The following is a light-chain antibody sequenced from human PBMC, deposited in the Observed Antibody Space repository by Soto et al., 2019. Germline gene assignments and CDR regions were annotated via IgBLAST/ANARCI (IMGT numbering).Light chain of an antibody. CDR1: SSDVGGYIY. CDR2: EVS. CDR3: SSYAGSNNRVV. Sequence: QSVLTQPASVSGSPGQSITISCTGTSSDVGGYIYVSWYQQHPGKAPKLMIYEVSNRPSGVSNRFSGSKSGNTASLTISGLQAEDEADYYCSSYAGSNNRVVFGGGTQLTVL. V-gene: IGLV2-14*01. J-gene: IGLJ2*01.